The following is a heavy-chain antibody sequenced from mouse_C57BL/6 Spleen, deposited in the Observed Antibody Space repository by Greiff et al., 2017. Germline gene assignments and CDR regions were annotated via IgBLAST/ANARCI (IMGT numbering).Heavy chain of an antibody. CDR2: IHPNSGST. V-gene: IGHV1-64*01. CDR3: AANWDVGYAMDY. Sequence: QVQLQQPGAELVKPGASVKLSCKASGYTFTSYWMHWVKQRPGQGLEWIGMIHPNSGSTNYNEKFKSKATLTVDKSSSTAYMQLSSLTSEDSAVYYCAANWDVGYAMDYWGQGTSGTVSS. D-gene: IGHD4-1*01. CDR1: GYTFTSYW. J-gene: IGHJ4*01.